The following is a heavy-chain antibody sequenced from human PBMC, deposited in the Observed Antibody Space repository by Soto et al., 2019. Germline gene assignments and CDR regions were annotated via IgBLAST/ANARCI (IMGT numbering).Heavy chain of an antibody. CDR3: ARQGKGVLVPAALYYYYGMDV. CDR1: GFTFSSYW. V-gene: IGHV3-66*04. D-gene: IGHD2-2*01. CDR2: IYSGGST. J-gene: IGHJ6*02. Sequence: GGSLRLSCAASGFTFSSYWMTWVRQAPGKGLEWVSVIYSGGSTYYADSVKGRFTISRDNSKNTLYLQMNSLRAEDTAVYYCARQGKGVLVPAALYYYYGMDVWGQGTTVTVSS.